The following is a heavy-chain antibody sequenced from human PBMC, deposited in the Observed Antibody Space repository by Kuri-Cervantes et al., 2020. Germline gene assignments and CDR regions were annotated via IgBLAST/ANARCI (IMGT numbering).Heavy chain of an antibody. Sequence: GSLRLSCAVYGGSFSSYYWSWIRQPPGKGLEWIGEINHSGSTNYNPSLKSRVTISVDTSKNQFSLKLSSVTAADTAVYYCARVSIAVAGVIDYWGQGTLVTVSS. CDR1: GGSFSSYY. V-gene: IGHV4-34*01. D-gene: IGHD6-19*01. CDR2: INHSGST. CDR3: ARVSIAVAGVIDY. J-gene: IGHJ4*02.